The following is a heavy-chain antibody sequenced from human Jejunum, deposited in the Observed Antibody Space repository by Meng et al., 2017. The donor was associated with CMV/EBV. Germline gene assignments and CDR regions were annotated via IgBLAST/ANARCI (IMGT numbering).Heavy chain of an antibody. J-gene: IGHJ4*02. V-gene: IGHV3-21*01. CDR2: ISISSYT. D-gene: IGHD4-23*01. CDR3: ARVVKGGNYLEY. CDR1: GFTVDTYG. Sequence: ATSGFTVDTYGMSWVRQAPGKGLEWVSSISISSYTYYADSVKGRFTISRDNAKNSLYLQMNSLRAEDTAVYYCARVVKGGNYLEYWGQGTLVTVSS.